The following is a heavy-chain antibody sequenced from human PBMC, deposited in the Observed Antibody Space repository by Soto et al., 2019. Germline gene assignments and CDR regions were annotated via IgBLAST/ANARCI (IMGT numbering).Heavy chain of an antibody. D-gene: IGHD3-22*01. CDR3: TSSITMIVDFDY. Sequence: LRLSCAASGFTFSNAWMSWVRQAPGKGLEWVGRIKSKTDGGTTDYAAPVKGRFTTSRDDSKSTLYLQMNSLKTEDTAVYYCTSSITMIVDFDYWGQGTLVTSPQ. CDR2: IKSKTDGGTT. CDR1: GFTFSNAW. J-gene: IGHJ4*02. V-gene: IGHV3-15*01.